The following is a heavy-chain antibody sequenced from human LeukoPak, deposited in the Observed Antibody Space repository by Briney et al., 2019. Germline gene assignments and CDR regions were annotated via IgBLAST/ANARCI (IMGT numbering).Heavy chain of an antibody. CDR2: IYSGGST. V-gene: IGHV3-66*01. J-gene: IGHJ4*02. CDR1: GFTVSSNY. CDR3: ARTGIAVAGYYFDY. Sequence: GGSLRLSCAASGFTVSSNYMSWVSQAPGKGLEWVSVIYSGGSTYYADSVKGRFTISRDNSKNTLYLQMNSLRAEDTAVYYCARTGIAVAGYYFDYWGQGTLVTVSS. D-gene: IGHD6-19*01.